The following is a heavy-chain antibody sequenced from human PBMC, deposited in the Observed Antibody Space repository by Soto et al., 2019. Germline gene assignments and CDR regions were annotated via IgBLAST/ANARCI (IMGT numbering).Heavy chain of an antibody. CDR1: GFTVSSNY. Sequence: EVQLVETGGGLIQPGGSLRLSCAASGFTVSSNYMSWVRQAPGKGLEWVSVIYSGGSTYYADCVKGRFTISRDNSKNTLYLQMNSLRAEDTAVYYCARAGYSSGWYRYFDYWGQGTLVTVSS. CDR2: IYSGGST. V-gene: IGHV3-53*02. J-gene: IGHJ4*02. D-gene: IGHD6-19*01. CDR3: ARAGYSSGWYRYFDY.